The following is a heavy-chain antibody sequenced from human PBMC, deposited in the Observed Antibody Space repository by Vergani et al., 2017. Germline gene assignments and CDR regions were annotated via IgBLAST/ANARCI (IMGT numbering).Heavy chain of an antibody. Sequence: EVQLLESGGGLVQPGGSLRLSCAASGFTFSSYAMSWVRQAPGKGVEWVSAISGRGGSTYYADSVKGRFTISRYNSKNTLYLQMNSLRAEDTAVYYCAKVIPGDDYFDYWGQGTLVTVSS. D-gene: IGHD5-24*01. J-gene: IGHJ4*02. CDR3: AKVIPGDDYFDY. CDR1: GFTFSSYA. CDR2: ISGRGGST. V-gene: IGHV3-23*01.